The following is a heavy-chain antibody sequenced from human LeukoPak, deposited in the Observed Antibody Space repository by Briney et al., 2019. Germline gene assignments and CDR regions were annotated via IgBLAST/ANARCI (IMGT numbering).Heavy chain of an antibody. D-gene: IGHD4-11*01. J-gene: IGHJ4*02. V-gene: IGHV1-3*01. CDR2: INADNGNT. CDR1: GYTFSSYG. CDR3: ARVTDYISGQDEY. Sequence: ASVKVSCKASGYTFSSYGIHWVRQAPGQRLEWMGWINADNGNTRYSQKFQGRVTITRDTPASTAYMELTSLRSGDTAVYYCARVTDYISGQDEYWGQGTLVTVSS.